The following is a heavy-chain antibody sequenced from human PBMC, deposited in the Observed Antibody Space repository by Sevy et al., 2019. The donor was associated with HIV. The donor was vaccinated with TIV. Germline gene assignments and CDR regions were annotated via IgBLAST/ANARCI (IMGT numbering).Heavy chain of an antibody. CDR1: GYTFTGNY. Sequence: ASVKVSCKASGYTFTGNYIHWVRQAPGQGLEWLGRINPNNGDTNYALNFEGRVTMTWDQSLIIAYMEMDWLRPTDTAVFYCASGTFSDVGMPDYYNYGVDVWGQGTTVTVSS. CDR3: ASGTFSDVGMPDYYNYGVDV. J-gene: IGHJ6*02. CDR2: INPNNGDT. D-gene: IGHD2-2*01. V-gene: IGHV1-2*06.